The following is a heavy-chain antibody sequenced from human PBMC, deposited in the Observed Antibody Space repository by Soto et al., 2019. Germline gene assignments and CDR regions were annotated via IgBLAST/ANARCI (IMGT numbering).Heavy chain of an antibody. D-gene: IGHD2-2*01. CDR2: IYYSGST. CDR1: GRSIGSSSSY. V-gene: IGHV4-39*01. J-gene: IGHJ6*03. CDR3: ARQGGEDIVVVPAAIYYYYMDV. Sequence: PSETLALTCTIRGRSIGSSSSYRGLIRQPPRNGLEWIGSIYYSGSTYYNPSLKSRVTISVDTSKNQFSLKLSSVTAADTAVYYCARQGGEDIVVVPAAIYYYYMDVWGKGTTVS.